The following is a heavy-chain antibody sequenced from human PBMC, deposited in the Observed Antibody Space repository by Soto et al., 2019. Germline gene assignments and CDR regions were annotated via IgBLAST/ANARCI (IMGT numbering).Heavy chain of an antibody. V-gene: IGHV3-23*01. D-gene: IGHD3-22*01. CDR3: AKWYYYDSRPRKYFDY. CDR2: VSGSGGTT. J-gene: IGHJ4*02. CDR1: GFTFSSYA. Sequence: EVKLLESGGGLVQPGGSVRLSCAASGFTFSSYAMSWVRQAPGKGLEWVSAVSGSGGTTYYADSVKGRFTISRDNSKNTVYLQMNSLRVEDTAVYYCAKWYYYDSRPRKYFDYGGQGTLVIVSS.